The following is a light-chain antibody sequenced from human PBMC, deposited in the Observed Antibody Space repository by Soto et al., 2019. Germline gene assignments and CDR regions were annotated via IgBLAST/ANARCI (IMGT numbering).Light chain of an antibody. CDR2: WAS. Sequence: DIVMTQSPDPLAVSLGERATINCKSSQSVFYSSNNKNYLAWYQQKPGQPPKLLLSWASTRESGVPDRFSGSGSGTDFTLTISSLQAEDVAVYYCQQYYSNPPLFTFGPGTKVDIK. V-gene: IGKV4-1*01. CDR3: QQYYSNPPLFT. J-gene: IGKJ3*01. CDR1: QSVFYSSNNKNY.